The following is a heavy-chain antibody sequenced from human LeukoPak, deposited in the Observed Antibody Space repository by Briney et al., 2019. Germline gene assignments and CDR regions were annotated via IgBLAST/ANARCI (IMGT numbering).Heavy chain of an antibody. D-gene: IGHD2-21*02. J-gene: IGHJ4*02. Sequence: SGGSLRLSCAASGFTFSSYAMSWVRQAPGKGLEWVSAISGSGGSTYYADSVKGRFTISRDNSKNTLYLQMNSLRAEDTAVYYCAKDSDVVVTATAFDYWGQGTLVTVSS. V-gene: IGHV3-23*01. CDR2: ISGSGGST. CDR3: AKDSDVVVTATAFDY. CDR1: GFTFSSYA.